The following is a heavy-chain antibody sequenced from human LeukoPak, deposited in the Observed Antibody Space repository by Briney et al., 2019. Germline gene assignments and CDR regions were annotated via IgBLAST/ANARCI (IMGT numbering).Heavy chain of an antibody. CDR3: ARDRYYYDSSGYPYYYYMDV. D-gene: IGHD3-22*01. V-gene: IGHV4-38-2*02. CDR2: IYHSGST. Sequence: SETLSLTCTVSGFSISNGYYWGWIRQPPGKGLEWIGSIYHSGSTYYNPSLKSRVTISVDTSKNQFSLQLNSVTPEDTAVYYCARDRYYYDSSGYPYYYYMDVWGKGTTVTVSS. CDR1: GFSISNGYY. J-gene: IGHJ6*03.